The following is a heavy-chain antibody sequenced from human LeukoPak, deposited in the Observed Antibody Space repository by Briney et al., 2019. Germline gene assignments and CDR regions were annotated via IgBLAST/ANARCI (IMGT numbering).Heavy chain of an antibody. CDR1: GFTFSNYW. V-gene: IGHV3-7*01. CDR2: IKQDGSKK. D-gene: IGHD2-21*01. J-gene: IGHJ5*02. CDR3: ARASAVMVRLFDP. Sequence: PGGSLRLSCAASGFTFSNYWMSWVRQAPGKGLEWVANIKQDGSKKYYVDSVKGRFTISRDNAKNSLYLQMNSLRAEDTAVYYCARASAVMVRLFDPWGQGTLVTVSS.